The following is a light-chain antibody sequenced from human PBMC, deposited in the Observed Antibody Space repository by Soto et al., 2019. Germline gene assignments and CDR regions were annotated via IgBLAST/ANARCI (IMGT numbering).Light chain of an antibody. J-gene: IGKJ5*01. V-gene: IGKV3-11*01. CDR3: QQRSNWPIT. CDR1: QNINRY. CDR2: DAS. Sequence: EIVLTQSPATLSLSPGERATLSCRASQNINRYLAWYQQKPGQPPRLLIYDASTRATGIPARFSGSGSGTDFTLTISSLEPEDFAVYYCQQRSNWPITFGQGTRLEI.